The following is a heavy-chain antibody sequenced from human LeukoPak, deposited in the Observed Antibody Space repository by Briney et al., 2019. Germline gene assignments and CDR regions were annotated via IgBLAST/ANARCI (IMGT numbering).Heavy chain of an antibody. V-gene: IGHV1-2*02. J-gene: IGHJ3*02. Sequence: ASVKVSCKASGYTFTDYYMHWVRQAPGQGLEWMGWIVTNNGGTNYAQNFKGRVTMTRDTSVSTAYVEVSDLKSDDTAVYYCARGGPHHGFDIWAQGTMVTVSS. CDR3: ARGGPHHGFDI. CDR2: IVTNNGGT. CDR1: GYTFTDYY.